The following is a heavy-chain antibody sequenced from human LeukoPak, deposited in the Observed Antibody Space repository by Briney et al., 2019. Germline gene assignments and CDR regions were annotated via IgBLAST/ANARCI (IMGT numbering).Heavy chain of an antibody. CDR3: TLTTFGVVYYFDY. J-gene: IGHJ4*02. CDR2: ISYDGINQ. CDR1: GFTFSSYA. D-gene: IGHD1/OR15-1a*01. V-gene: IGHV3-30*04. Sequence: GGSLRLSCATSGFTFSSYAMHWARQAPGKGLEWVALISYDGINQYYADSVKGRFIISRDNSKNTLYLQLNSLRLEDTAVYYCTLTTFGVVYYFDYWGQGTLVTVSS.